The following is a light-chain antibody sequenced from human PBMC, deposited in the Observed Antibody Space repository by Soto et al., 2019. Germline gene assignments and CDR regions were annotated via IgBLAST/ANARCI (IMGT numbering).Light chain of an antibody. CDR2: DAS. J-gene: IGKJ4*01. V-gene: IGKV3-11*01. Sequence: EIVLTQSPATLSLSPGERATLSCRASQSVSSYLAWYQQKPGQAPRLLIYDASNRATDIPARFSGSGSGTGFTLTISSLEPEDFAVYFCQQRRYWPLTFGGGTKVDIK. CDR3: QQRRYWPLT. CDR1: QSVSSY.